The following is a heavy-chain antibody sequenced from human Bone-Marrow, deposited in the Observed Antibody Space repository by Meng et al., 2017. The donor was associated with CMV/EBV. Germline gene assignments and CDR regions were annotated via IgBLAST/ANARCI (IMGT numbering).Heavy chain of an antibody. CDR1: GYTFTSYG. D-gene: IGHD4-11*01. CDR3: ARGGDYSNSGDY. V-gene: IGHV1-18*01. J-gene: IGHJ4*02. Sequence: ASVKVSCKASGYTFTSYGISWVRQAPGQGLEWMGWISTYNGNTNYAQKFQGRVTMTTDTSTSTAYMEVSRLRSDDTAVYYCARGGDYSNSGDYWGQGKLVNVDS. CDR2: ISTYNGNT.